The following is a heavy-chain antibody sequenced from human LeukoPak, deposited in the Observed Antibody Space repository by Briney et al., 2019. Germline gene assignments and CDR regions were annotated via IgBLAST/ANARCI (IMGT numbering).Heavy chain of an antibody. Sequence: GGSLRLSCAASGFTFSSYAMHWVRQAPGKGLEWVAVISYDGSNKYYADSVKGRFTISRDNAKNSLYLQINSLRAEDTAVYYCARDRHYDFWSGYYTPFNSWGQGTLVTVSS. V-gene: IGHV3-30-3*01. D-gene: IGHD3-3*01. CDR1: GFTFSSYA. CDR2: ISYDGSNK. CDR3: ARDRHYDFWSGYYTPFNS. J-gene: IGHJ4*02.